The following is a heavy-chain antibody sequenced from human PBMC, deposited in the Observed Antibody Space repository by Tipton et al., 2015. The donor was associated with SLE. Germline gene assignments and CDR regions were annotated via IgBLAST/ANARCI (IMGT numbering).Heavy chain of an antibody. V-gene: IGHV4-39*01. CDR3: ARGVEMNTIVDY. Sequence: TLSLTCTVSGGSISSSSYYWGWIRQPPGKGLEWIGSIYYSGSTYYNPSLKSRVTISVDTSKNQFSLKLSSVTAADTAVYYCARGVEMNTIVDYWGQGTLILVSS. CDR1: GGSISSSSYY. CDR2: IYYSGST. J-gene: IGHJ4*02. D-gene: IGHD5-24*01.